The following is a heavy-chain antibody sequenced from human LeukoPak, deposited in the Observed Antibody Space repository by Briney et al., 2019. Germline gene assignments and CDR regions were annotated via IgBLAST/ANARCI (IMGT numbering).Heavy chain of an antibody. CDR2: IYYSGGT. CDR1: GGSISGYF. J-gene: IGHJ4*02. V-gene: IGHV4-59*08. CDR3: ARQYYTSGPPRVFDY. D-gene: IGHD6-19*01. Sequence: PSETLSLTCTVSGGSISGYFWSWIRQPPGKGLEWIGYIYYSGGTSYNPSLKSRVTISLDTSKNQFSLKLSSVTAADTAVYYCARQYYTSGPPRVFDYWGQGTLVTVSS.